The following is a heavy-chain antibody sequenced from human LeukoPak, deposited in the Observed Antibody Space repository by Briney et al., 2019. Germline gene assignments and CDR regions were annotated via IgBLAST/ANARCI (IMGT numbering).Heavy chain of an antibody. CDR3: AKDIVYDSSGGSHFDY. Sequence: GGSLRLSCAASGFTFDDYAMHWVRQAPGKGLEWVSGISWNSGSIGYADSVKGRFTISRDNAKNSLYLQMNSLRAEDTALYYCAKDIVYDSSGGSHFDYWGQGTLVTVSS. CDR2: ISWNSGSI. CDR1: GFTFDDYA. V-gene: IGHV3-9*01. J-gene: IGHJ4*02. D-gene: IGHD3-22*01.